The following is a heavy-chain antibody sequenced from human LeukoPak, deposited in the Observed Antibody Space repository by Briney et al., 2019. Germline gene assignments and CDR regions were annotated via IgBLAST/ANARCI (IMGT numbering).Heavy chain of an antibody. J-gene: IGHJ4*02. Sequence: ASVKVSCKASGYTFTSYDINWVRQATGQGLEWMGWMNPNSGNTGYAQKFQGRVTMTRNTSISTAYMELSSLRSGDTAVYYCAREIGEYSSSWYENDYWGQGALVTVSS. V-gene: IGHV1-8*01. CDR3: AREIGEYSSSWYENDY. CDR1: GYTFTSYD. D-gene: IGHD6-13*01. CDR2: MNPNSGNT.